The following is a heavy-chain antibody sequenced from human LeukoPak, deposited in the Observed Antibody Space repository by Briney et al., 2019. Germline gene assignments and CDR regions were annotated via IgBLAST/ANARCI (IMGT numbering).Heavy chain of an antibody. J-gene: IGHJ4*02. CDR1: GFTFSSYG. D-gene: IGHD5-18*01. Sequence: GGSLRLSCAASGFTFSSYGMHWVRQAPGKGLEWVAFIRYDGSNKYYADSVKGRFTISRDNSKNTLYLQMNSLRADDTAVYYCARDRGYSTADWGQGTLVTVSS. V-gene: IGHV3-30*02. CDR3: ARDRGYSTAD. CDR2: IRYDGSNK.